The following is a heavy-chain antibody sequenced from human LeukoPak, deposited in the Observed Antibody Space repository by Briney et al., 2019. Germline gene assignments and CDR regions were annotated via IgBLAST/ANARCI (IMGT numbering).Heavy chain of an antibody. CDR1: GYTFTGYY. CDR3: ARDYDSSGYYLGNWFDP. CDR2: INPNSGGT. Sequence: ASVKVSCKASGYTFTGYYMHWVRQAPGQGLEWMGRINPNSGGTNYAQKFQGRVTMTRDTSISTAYMELSRLRSDDTAVYYCARDYDSSGYYLGNWFDPWGQGTLVTVSS. D-gene: IGHD3-22*01. J-gene: IGHJ5*02. V-gene: IGHV1-2*06.